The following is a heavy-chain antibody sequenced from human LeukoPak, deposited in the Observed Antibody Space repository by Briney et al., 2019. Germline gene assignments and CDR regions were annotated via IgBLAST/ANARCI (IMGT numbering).Heavy chain of an antibody. V-gene: IGHV4-39*01. Sequence: SETLSLTCTVSGGSISSSSYYWGWIRQPPGKGLEWIGIIYNSGSTYYNPSLKSRVTISIDTSKNQFSLKVNSVTAADTAVYYCARGSLGYCSGGSCYSGFDYWGQGTLVTVSS. D-gene: IGHD2-15*01. CDR3: ARGSLGYCSGGSCYSGFDY. J-gene: IGHJ4*02. CDR2: IYNSGST. CDR1: GGSISSSSYY.